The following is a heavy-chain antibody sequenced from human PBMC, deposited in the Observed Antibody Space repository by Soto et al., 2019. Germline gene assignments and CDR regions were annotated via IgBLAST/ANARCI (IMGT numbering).Heavy chain of an antibody. CDR2: IYYSGST. V-gene: IGHV4-59*08. CDR1: GGSISSYY. CDR3: ARQPFLRGPYYYYGMDV. D-gene: IGHD2-15*01. J-gene: IGHJ6*02. Sequence: SETLSLTCTVSGGSISSYYWSWIRQPPGKGLEWIGYIYYSGSTNYNPSLKSRVTISVDTSKNQFSLKLSSVTAADTAVYYRARQPFLRGPYYYYGMDVWGQGTTVTVSS.